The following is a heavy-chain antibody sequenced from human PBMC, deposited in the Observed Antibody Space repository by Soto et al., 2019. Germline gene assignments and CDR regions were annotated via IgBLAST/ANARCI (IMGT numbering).Heavy chain of an antibody. CDR2: IYSGGST. Sequence: EVQLVESGGGLIQPGGSLRLSCAASGFTVSSNYMSWVRQAPGKGLEWVSVIYSGGSTYYADSVKGRFTISRDNSKNTPSLQMNSLRAEDPAVYYCARDRVESGYPEYFQHWGQGTLVTVSS. V-gene: IGHV3-53*01. J-gene: IGHJ1*01. D-gene: IGHD3-22*01. CDR1: GFTVSSNY. CDR3: ARDRVESGYPEYFQH.